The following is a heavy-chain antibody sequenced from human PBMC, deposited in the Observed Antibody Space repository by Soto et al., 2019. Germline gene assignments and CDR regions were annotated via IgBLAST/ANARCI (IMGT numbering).Heavy chain of an antibody. J-gene: IGHJ6*02. CDR3: ARMAVTTFDYHAMDV. V-gene: IGHV4-28*01. D-gene: IGHD3-16*01. CDR2: ITHGGST. CDR1: GYSIRSSDW. Sequence: TLSLTCAVYGYSIRSSDWGGWIRQPPGKGLEWIGYITHGGSTNYNPSLKRRVTMSVDPSKNRFSLNLTSVTAVDTAVYYCARMAVTTFDYHAMDVWGQGTKVTVYS.